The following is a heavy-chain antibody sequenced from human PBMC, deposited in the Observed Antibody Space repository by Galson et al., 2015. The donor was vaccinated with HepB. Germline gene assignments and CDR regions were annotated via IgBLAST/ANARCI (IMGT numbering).Heavy chain of an antibody. CDR2: INAGNGHT. CDR3: ARGIWSGTSLAYYMDV. D-gene: IGHD1-1*01. V-gene: IGHV1-3*01. J-gene: IGHJ6*03. Sequence: SVKVSCKASGYTFSNYALQWVRQAPGQRLDWMGWINAGNGHTKYSQNFQGRVTITRDTSANTAYMELSSLTSEDTAVYYCARGIWSGTSLAYYMDVWGKGTTVTVSS. CDR1: GYTFSNYA.